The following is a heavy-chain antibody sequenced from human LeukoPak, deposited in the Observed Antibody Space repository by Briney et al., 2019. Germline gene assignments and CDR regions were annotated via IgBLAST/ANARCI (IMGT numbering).Heavy chain of an antibody. Sequence: GGSLRLSCAASGFTFSSYGMHWVRQAPGKGLEWVAVISYDGSNKYYADSVKGRFTISRDNSKNTLYLQMNSLRAEDTAVYYCARDRSGWSKFDYWGQGTLVTVSS. CDR2: ISYDGSNK. CDR1: GFTFSSYG. D-gene: IGHD6-19*01. CDR3: ARDRSGWSKFDY. V-gene: IGHV3-30*03. J-gene: IGHJ4*02.